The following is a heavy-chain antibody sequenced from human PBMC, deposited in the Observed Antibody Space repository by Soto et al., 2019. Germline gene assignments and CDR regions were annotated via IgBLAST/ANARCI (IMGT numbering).Heavy chain of an antibody. Sequence: SETLSLTCAVYGGSFSGYYWSWIRQPPGKGLEWIGEINHSGSTNYNPSLKSRVTISVDTSKNQFSLKLSSVTAADTAVYYCASQYYDYIWGSYRLRPGYFQHWGQGTLVTVSS. CDR1: GGSFSGYY. V-gene: IGHV4-34*01. D-gene: IGHD3-16*02. CDR3: ASQYYDYIWGSYRLRPGYFQH. CDR2: INHSGST. J-gene: IGHJ1*01.